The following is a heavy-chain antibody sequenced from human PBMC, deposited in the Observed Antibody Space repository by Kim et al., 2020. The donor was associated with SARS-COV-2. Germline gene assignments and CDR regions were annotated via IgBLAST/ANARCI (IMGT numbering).Heavy chain of an antibody. V-gene: IGHV1-69*13. Sequence: SVKVSCKASGGTFSSYAISWVRQAPGQGLEWMGGIIPIFGTANYAQKFQGRVTITAYESTSTAYMELSSLRSEDTAVYYCARAVSCDTAMAFDYWGQGTLVTVSS. CDR2: IIPIFGTA. J-gene: IGHJ4*02. CDR1: GGTFSSYA. CDR3: ARAVSCDTAMAFDY. D-gene: IGHD5-18*01.